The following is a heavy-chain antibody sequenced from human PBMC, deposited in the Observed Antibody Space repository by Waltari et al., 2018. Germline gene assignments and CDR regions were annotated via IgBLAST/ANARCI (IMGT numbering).Heavy chain of an antibody. CDR1: GFTFSYYG. Sequence: QVQLVESGGGVVQPGRSLRLSCAASGFTFSYYGIHWVRQAPGRGLEWDAVISYDGTTKYYADSVKGRFSISRDNSMNTLYLQMNIRSSEDTAVYYCAKVRGYDLGAYHYGMYVCGQGTTVTVSS. D-gene: IGHD5-12*01. V-gene: IGHV3-30*18. CDR3: AKVRGYDLGAYHYGMYV. CDR2: ISYDGTTK. J-gene: IGHJ6*02.